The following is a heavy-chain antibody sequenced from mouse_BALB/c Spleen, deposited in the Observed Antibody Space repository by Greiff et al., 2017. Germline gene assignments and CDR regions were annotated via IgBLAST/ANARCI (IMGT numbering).Heavy chain of an antibody. J-gene: IGHJ3*01. CDR3: ARLGDGYYFAWFAY. D-gene: IGHD2-3*01. V-gene: IGHV5-12-2*01. CDR1: GFTFSSYT. CDR2: ISNGGGST. Sequence: VMLVESGGGLVQPGGSLKLSCAASGFTFSSYTMSWVRQTPEKRLEWVAYISNGGGSTYYPDTVKGRFTISRDNAKNTLYLQMSSLKSEDTAMYYCARLGDGYYFAWFAYWGQGTLVTVSA.